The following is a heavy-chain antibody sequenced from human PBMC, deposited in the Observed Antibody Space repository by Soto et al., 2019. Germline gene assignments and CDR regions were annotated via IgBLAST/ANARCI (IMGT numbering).Heavy chain of an antibody. D-gene: IGHD5-18*01. CDR1: GFTFSSYA. V-gene: IGHV3-30-3*01. Sequence: PGGSLRLSCAASGFTFSSYAMHWVRQAPGKGLEWVAVISYDGSNKYYADSVKGRFTISRDNSKNTLYLQMNSLRAEDTAVYYCARDLVDTAMVNLIAYYYYYGMDVWGQGTTVTVSS. J-gene: IGHJ6*02. CDR3: ARDLVDTAMVNLIAYYYYYGMDV. CDR2: ISYDGSNK.